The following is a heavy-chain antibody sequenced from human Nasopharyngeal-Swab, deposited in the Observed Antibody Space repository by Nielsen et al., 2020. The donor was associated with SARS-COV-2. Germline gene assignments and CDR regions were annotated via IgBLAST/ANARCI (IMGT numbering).Heavy chain of an antibody. Sequence: WIPQPPGKGLEWVAVISYDGSNKYYADSVKGRFTISRDNSKNTLYLQMNSLRAEDTAVYYCARSGDYCSSTSCYLSDAFDIWGQGTMVTVSS. J-gene: IGHJ3*02. CDR3: ARSGDYCSSTSCYLSDAFDI. D-gene: IGHD2-2*01. CDR2: ISYDGSNK. V-gene: IGHV3-30-3*01.